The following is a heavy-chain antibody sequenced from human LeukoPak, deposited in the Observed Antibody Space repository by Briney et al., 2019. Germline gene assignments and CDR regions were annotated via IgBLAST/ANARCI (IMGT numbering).Heavy chain of an antibody. V-gene: IGHV3-7*01. CDR2: VKKDESEK. J-gene: IGHJ4*02. CDR3: ARGKYSSSWYPDTDNFDY. D-gene: IGHD6-13*01. Sequence: GGSLRLSCAASGFTFSSYSMNWVRQAPGKGLEWVASVKKDESEKYYVDSVKGRFTISRDNAKNSLYLQMNSLRVEDTAVYYCARGKYSSSWYPDTDNFDYWGQGTLVTVSS. CDR1: GFTFSSYS.